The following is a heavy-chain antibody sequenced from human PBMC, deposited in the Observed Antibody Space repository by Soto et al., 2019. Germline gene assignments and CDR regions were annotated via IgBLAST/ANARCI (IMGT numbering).Heavy chain of an antibody. CDR2: LSFDGHHK. Sequence: LRLSCSASGFTFSSHGMHWIRQAPGKGLEWVAVLSFDGHHKYFADSVKGRFTISRDNSRSTLYLHMNSLRVEDTAVYYCARHRNWKVDYWGQGTLVTVSS. J-gene: IGHJ4*02. CDR3: ARHRNWKVDY. V-gene: IGHV3-30*03. D-gene: IGHD1-1*01. CDR1: GFTFSSHG.